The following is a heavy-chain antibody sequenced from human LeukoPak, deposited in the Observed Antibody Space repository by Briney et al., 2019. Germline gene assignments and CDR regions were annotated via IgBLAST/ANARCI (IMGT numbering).Heavy chain of an antibody. CDR2: ISGSGGTT. V-gene: IGHV3-23*01. J-gene: IGHJ4*02. CDR1: GFTFSSYA. CDR3: ARGSIRAFDY. Sequence: PGGSLRLSCAASGFTFSSYAMSWVRQAPGKGLEWVSAISGSGGTTYYADSVKGRFTISRDNSKNTLYLQMNSLRAEDTAVYYCARGSIRAFDYWGQGTLVTVSS.